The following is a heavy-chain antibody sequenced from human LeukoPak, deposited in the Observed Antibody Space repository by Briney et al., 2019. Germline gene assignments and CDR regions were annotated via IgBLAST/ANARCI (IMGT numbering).Heavy chain of an antibody. CDR3: AREGGYSGYDTLHY. CDR1: GFTFSSYW. D-gene: IGHD5-12*01. V-gene: IGHV3-74*01. Sequence: PGGSLRLSCVASGFTFSSYWMHWVRQDPRKGLVWVSRINGDGRNINYADSVRGRFTISRDNAKNTLYLQMNSLRAEDTAVYYCAREGGYSGYDTLHYWGQGTLVTVSS. CDR2: INGDGRNI. J-gene: IGHJ4*02.